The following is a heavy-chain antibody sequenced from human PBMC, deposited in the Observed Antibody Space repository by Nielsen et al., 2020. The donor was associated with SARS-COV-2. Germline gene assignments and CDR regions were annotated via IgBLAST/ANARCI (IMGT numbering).Heavy chain of an antibody. D-gene: IGHD3-16*01. J-gene: IGHJ4*02. CDR3: ARDSEGGLGY. Sequence: ASVKVSCKASGYTFTSYGISWVRQAPGQGLEWMGWISAYNGNTNYAQKFQGRVTITADESTSTAYMELSSLRSEDTAVYYCARDSEGGLGYWGQGTLVTVSS. CDR1: GYTFTSYG. CDR2: ISAYNGNT. V-gene: IGHV1-18*01.